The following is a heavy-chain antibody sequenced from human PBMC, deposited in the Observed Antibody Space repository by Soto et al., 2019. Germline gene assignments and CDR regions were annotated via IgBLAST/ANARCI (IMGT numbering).Heavy chain of an antibody. Sequence: GASVKVSCKASGGTFSSYTISWVRQAPGQGLEWMGRIIPILGIANYAQKFQGRVTITADKSTSTAYMELSSLRSEDTAVYYCARLGQYDILTGYHDASGYWGQGTLVTVSS. CDR1: GGTFSSYT. D-gene: IGHD3-9*01. CDR3: ARLGQYDILTGYHDASGY. V-gene: IGHV1-69*02. CDR2: IIPILGIA. J-gene: IGHJ4*02.